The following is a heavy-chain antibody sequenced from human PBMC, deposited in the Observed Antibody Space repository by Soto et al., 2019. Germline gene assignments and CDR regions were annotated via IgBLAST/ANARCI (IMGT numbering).Heavy chain of an antibody. CDR1: GGSVSSGSYY. Sequence: QVQLQESGPGLVKPSETLSLTCTVSGGSVSSGSYYWSWIRQPPGKGLEWIGYIYYSGSTNYNPSLKSRVTISVDTSKNQFYLKLSSVTAADTAVYYCARVTTVTTYYYYYGMDVWGQGTTVTVSS. CDR3: ARVTTVTTYYYYYGMDV. D-gene: IGHD4-17*01. J-gene: IGHJ6*02. V-gene: IGHV4-61*01. CDR2: IYYSGST.